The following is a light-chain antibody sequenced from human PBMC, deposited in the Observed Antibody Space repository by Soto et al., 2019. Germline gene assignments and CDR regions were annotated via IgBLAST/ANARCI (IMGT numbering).Light chain of an antibody. V-gene: IGKV1-5*01. Sequence: DIQMTQSPSTLSASVGDRITITCRASQSVSRRLAWYQQKPGKAPKLLISAASTLQNGVSSRFSGSGSGTDFTLTIQSLQPDDIGTYYCQQASSFPHTFGQGTKLEIK. CDR1: QSVSRR. CDR3: QQASSFPHT. J-gene: IGKJ2*01. CDR2: AAS.